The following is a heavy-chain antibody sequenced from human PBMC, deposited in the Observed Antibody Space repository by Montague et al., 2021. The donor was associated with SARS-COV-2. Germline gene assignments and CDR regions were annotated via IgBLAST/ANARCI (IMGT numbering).Heavy chain of an antibody. D-gene: IGHD5-18*01. CDR3: ARVVSVPHTRGYSYGDLTTKTGENDSDY. J-gene: IGHJ4*02. CDR2: IYHSETT. Sequence: TLSLTCAVSGGSISSAGYPWSWIRQPTGKGLEWIGYIYHSETTYSNPSLNSPATISLDRPKYHFSLKLTSVTAADTAVYYCARVVSVPHTRGYSYGDLTTKTGENDSDYWGQGTLVTVSS. V-gene: IGHV4-30-2*01. CDR1: GGSISSAGYP.